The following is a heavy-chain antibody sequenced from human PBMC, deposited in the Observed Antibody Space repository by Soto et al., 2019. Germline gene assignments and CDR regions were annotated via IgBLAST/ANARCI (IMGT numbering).Heavy chain of an antibody. CDR1: GFTFSSYA. CDR3: AKYDYDILTGYYPFDY. J-gene: IGHJ4*02. CDR2: ISGSGGST. Sequence: PGGSLRLSCAASGFTFSSYAMSWVRQAPGKGLEWVSAISGSGGSTYYADSVKGRFTISRDNSKNTLYLQMNSLRAEDTAVYYCAKYDYDILTGYYPFDYWGQGTLVTVSS. D-gene: IGHD3-9*01. V-gene: IGHV3-23*01.